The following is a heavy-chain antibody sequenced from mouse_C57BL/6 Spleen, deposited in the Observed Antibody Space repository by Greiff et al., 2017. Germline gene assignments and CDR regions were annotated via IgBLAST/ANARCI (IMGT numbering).Heavy chain of an antibody. V-gene: IGHV1-69*01. Sequence: VQLQQPGAELVMPGASVKLSCKASGYTFTSYWMHWVKQRPGQGLEWIGEIDPSDSYTNYNQKFKGKSTLTVDKSSSTAYMQLSSLTSQDSAVSYGARRGVVVGWDWEVWGRGGTG. D-gene: IGHD1-1*01. CDR3: ARRGVVVGWDWEVWGR. CDR2: IDPSDSYT. J-gene: IGHJ1*03. CDR1: GYTFTSYW.